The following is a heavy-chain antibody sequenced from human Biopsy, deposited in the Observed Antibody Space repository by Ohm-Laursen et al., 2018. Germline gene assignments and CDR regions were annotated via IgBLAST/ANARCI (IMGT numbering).Heavy chain of an antibody. CDR2: SRNKANSYTT. CDR1: GFTFSDHY. Sequence: SLRLSCAAAGFTFSDHYMEWVRQAPGKGLEWVGRSRNKANSYTTEYAASVKGRFTISRDESETSMYLQMSGLKTEDTAVYYCAGRLARPEPVSGGPGSPEKDYGGKGPWVPVSS. CDR3: AGRLARPEPVSGGPGSPEKDY. V-gene: IGHV3-72*01. J-gene: IGHJ4*02. D-gene: IGHD2-15*01.